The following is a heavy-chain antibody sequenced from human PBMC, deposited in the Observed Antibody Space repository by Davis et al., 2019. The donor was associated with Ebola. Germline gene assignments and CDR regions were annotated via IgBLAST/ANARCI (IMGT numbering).Heavy chain of an antibody. D-gene: IGHD3-22*01. CDR2: IYYSGST. J-gene: IGHJ4*02. V-gene: IGHV4-30-4*08. CDR3: ARGGSSGYYEPPFYYFDY. Sequence: MPSETLSLTCTVSGGSISSGGYYWSWIRQHPGKGLEWIGYIYYSGSTYYNPSLKSRVTISVDTSKNQFSLKLSSVTAADTAVYYCARGGSSGYYEPPFYYFDYWGQGTLVTVSS. CDR1: GGSISSGGYY.